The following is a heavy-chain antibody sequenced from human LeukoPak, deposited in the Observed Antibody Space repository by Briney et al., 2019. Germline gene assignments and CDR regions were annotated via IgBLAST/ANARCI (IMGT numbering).Heavy chain of an antibody. CDR2: ISYDGSNK. J-gene: IGHJ4*02. CDR1: GFTFSSYG. D-gene: IGHD2-2*01. V-gene: IGHV3-30*18. CDR3: AKVAEPAAAIDY. Sequence: PGRSLRLSCAASGFTFSSYGMHWVRQAPGKGLEWVAVISYDGSNKYYADSVKGRFTISRDNSKNTLYLQMNSLRAEDTAVYYCAKVAEPAAAIDYWGQGTLVTVSS.